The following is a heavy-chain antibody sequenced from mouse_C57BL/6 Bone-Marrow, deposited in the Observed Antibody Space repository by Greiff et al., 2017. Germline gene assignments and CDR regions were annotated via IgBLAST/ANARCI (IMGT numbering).Heavy chain of an antibody. CDR3: VRHADGYYAMDY. CDR2: IRSKSNNYAT. V-gene: IGHV10-1*01. Sequence: EVQGVESGGGLVQPKGSLKLSCAASGFSFNTYAMNWVRQAPGKGLEWVARIRSKSNNYATYYADSVKDRFTISRDDSESMLYLQMNNLKTEDTAMYYCVRHADGYYAMDYWGQGTSVTVSS. CDR1: GFSFNTYA. J-gene: IGHJ4*01. D-gene: IGHD2-3*01.